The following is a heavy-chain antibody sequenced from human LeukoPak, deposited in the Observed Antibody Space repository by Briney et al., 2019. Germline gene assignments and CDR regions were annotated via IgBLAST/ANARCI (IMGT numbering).Heavy chain of an antibody. V-gene: IGHV1-46*01. CDR2: SYASAGDT. CDR1: GYDFANHH. D-gene: IGHD4-17*01. CDR3: ATEPPGAYYADY. J-gene: IGHJ4*02. Sequence: ASVKVSWKASGYDFANHHVHWMRQAPGQGLEWMGISYASAGDTRFARKFQGRVTMTRDTSTTTVYMDLTPLRSENTAVNFCATEPPGAYYADYWGQGTLVTVSS.